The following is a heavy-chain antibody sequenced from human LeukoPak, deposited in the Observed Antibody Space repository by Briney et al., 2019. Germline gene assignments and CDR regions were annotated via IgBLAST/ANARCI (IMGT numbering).Heavy chain of an antibody. CDR1: GFTFSNAW. CDR2: IKSKTDGGTT. Sequence: GGSLRLSCAASGFTFSNAWMSWVRQAPGKGLEWVGRIKSKTDGGTTDYAAPVKGRFTISRDDSKNTLYLQMNSLKTEDTAVYYCTTDGRRAYSCLDYWGQGTLVTVSS. D-gene: IGHD1-26*01. J-gene: IGHJ4*02. CDR3: TTDGRRAYSCLDY. V-gene: IGHV3-15*01.